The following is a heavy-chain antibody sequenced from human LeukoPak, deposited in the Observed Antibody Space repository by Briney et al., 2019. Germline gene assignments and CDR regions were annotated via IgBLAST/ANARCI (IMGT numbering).Heavy chain of an antibody. D-gene: IGHD3-10*01. CDR3: ARGHPNRNIRGVKKYYFDY. J-gene: IGHJ4*02. CDR2: MNPNSGNT. CDR1: GYTFNSYD. V-gene: IGHV1-8*01. Sequence: GASVKVSCKASGYTFNSYDINWVRQATGQGLEWMGWMNPNSGNTGYAQKFQGRVTMTRNTSISTAYMELSSLRSEDTAVYYCARGHPNRNIRGVKKYYFDYWGQGTLVTVSS.